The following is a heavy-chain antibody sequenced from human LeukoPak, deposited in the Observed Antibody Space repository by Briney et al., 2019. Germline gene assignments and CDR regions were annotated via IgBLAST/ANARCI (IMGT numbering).Heavy chain of an antibody. D-gene: IGHD3-3*01. CDR1: GFTFSSYG. CDR2: ISGSGGST. Sequence: GGTLRLSCAASGFTFSSYGMSWVRQAPGKGLEWVSAISGSGGSTYYADSVKGRFTISRDNSKNTLYLQMNSLRAEDTAVYYCAKEGRYDFWSGYSDAFDIWGQGTMVTVSS. J-gene: IGHJ3*02. V-gene: IGHV3-23*01. CDR3: AKEGRYDFWSGYSDAFDI.